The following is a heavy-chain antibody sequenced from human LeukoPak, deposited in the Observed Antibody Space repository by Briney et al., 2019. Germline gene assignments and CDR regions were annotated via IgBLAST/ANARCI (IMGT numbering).Heavy chain of an antibody. Sequence: PGGSLRLSCAASGFTFDDYAMHWVRQAPGKGLEWVSLISWDGGSTYYADSVKGRFTISRDNSKNSLYLQMNSLRAEDTALYYCAKDFDCGDYSYMDVWGKGTTVTVSS. J-gene: IGHJ6*03. CDR2: ISWDGGST. V-gene: IGHV3-43D*03. D-gene: IGHD4-17*01. CDR1: GFTFDDYA. CDR3: AKDFDCGDYSYMDV.